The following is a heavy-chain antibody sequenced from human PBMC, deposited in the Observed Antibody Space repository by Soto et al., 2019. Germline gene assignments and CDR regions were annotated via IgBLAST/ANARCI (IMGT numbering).Heavy chain of an antibody. D-gene: IGHD3-22*01. Sequence: QEQLVESGGGVVQPGRYLRLSCEASGFNFISYGMHWVRQAPGKGLEWVAVIRSDGSNKYYADSVKDRFTISRDNSENTLNLEMYSLRAEDTAGYYCARDSVFYEGSGRNYRYGMDDWGQGTTVTVS. CDR1: GFNFISYG. J-gene: IGHJ6*02. CDR3: ARDSVFYEGSGRNYRYGMDD. V-gene: IGHV3-33*01. CDR2: IRSDGSNK.